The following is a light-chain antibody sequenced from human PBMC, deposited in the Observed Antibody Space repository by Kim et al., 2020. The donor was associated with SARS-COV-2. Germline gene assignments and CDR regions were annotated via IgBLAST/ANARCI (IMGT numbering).Light chain of an antibody. V-gene: IGLV6-57*03. J-gene: IGLJ3*02. CDR3: QSYDTAPWV. CDR1: SVSIASDY. CDR2: EYN. Sequence: GKTVSISCTRRSVSIASDYVQCYQQRPGSAPTTVIYEYNERPSGVPDRFSGSIDSSSHSASLTISALKTEDEADYYCQSYDTAPWVFGGGTQLTVL.